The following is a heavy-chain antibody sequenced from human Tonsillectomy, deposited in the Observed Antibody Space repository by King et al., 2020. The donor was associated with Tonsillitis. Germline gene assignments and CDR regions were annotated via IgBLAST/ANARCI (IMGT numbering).Heavy chain of an antibody. D-gene: IGHD2-21*02. V-gene: IGHV3-48*01. Sequence: VQLVESGGGLVQPGGSLRLSCAASGFTFSPYSMNWVRQAPGKGLEWVSYISSGITTIFYADSVKGRFTISRDTAKNSLYLEMSTLRAEDTAVYYCARDLSSDCGGDCRYFDYWGQGTLVTVSP. J-gene: IGHJ4*02. CDR3: ARDLSSDCGGDCRYFDY. CDR2: ISSGITTI. CDR1: GFTFSPYS.